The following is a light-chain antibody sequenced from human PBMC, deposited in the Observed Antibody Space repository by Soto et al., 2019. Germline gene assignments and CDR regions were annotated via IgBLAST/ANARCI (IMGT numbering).Light chain of an antibody. CDR2: GAS. CDR1: QSVSSN. CDR3: QQYNNWPRT. J-gene: IGKJ1*01. V-gene: IGKV3-15*01. Sequence: EIVMTQSPATLSVSTGERATLSCRASQSVSSNLAWYQQKPGQAPRLLIYGASTRATGIPARFSGSGSGTEFTLTISSLQPEDFAVYYCQQYNNWPRTFGQGTKVDI.